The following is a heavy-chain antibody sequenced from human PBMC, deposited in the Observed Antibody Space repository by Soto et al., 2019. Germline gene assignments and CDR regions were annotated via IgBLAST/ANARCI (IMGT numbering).Heavy chain of an antibody. J-gene: IGHJ4*02. CDR3: ATNYGSGYRAVDY. D-gene: IGHD3-10*01. V-gene: IGHV1-69*02. CDR1: GDTFSFYS. Sequence: QVQLVQSGAEVQKPGSSVKVSCKASGDTFSFYSINWVRQAPGLGREWMGRINPILSVSNYAQKFQGRVTITADNSTSTAYLELSSLRSEDTALDYCATNYGSGYRAVDYWGQGALVTVSS. CDR2: INPILSVS.